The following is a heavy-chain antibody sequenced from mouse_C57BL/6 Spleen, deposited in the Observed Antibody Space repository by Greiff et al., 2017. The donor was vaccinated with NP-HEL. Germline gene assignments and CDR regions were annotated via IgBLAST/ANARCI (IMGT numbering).Heavy chain of an antibody. D-gene: IGHD2-4*01. CDR2: IDPENGDT. Sequence: VPLPLSGAALVRPGASVKLSCTASVFHIKDDYVHWVEQRPEQGLEWIGWIDPENGDTEYASKFQGKATITADTSSNTAYLQLSSLTSEDTAVYYCTRGDYDVSFAYWGQGTLVTVSA. J-gene: IGHJ3*01. V-gene: IGHV14-4*01. CDR1: VFHIKDDY. CDR3: TRGDYDVSFAY.